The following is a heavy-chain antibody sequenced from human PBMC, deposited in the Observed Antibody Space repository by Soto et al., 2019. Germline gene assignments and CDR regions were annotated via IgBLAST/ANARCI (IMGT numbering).Heavy chain of an antibody. CDR2: IYYIVST. CDR1: GGSISSGGYY. Sequence: QVQLQESGPGLVKPSQTLSLTCTVSGGSISSGGYYWNWIRQHPGKGLEWIGYIYYIVSTYYNPSPXRXXTMSLDTSKNQFSLKLSSVTAADTAVYYCARSVFPWGQGTLVTVSS. J-gene: IGHJ5*02. V-gene: IGHV4-31*03. CDR3: ARSVFP.